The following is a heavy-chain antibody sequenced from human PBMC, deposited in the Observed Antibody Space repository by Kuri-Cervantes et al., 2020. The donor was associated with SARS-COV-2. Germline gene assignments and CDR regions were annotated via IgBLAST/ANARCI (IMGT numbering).Heavy chain of an antibody. J-gene: IGHJ6*02. D-gene: IGHD3-3*01. Sequence: LRLSCTVSGGSIGSGDYYWSWIRQPPGKGLEWIGYIYYSGSTYYNPSLKSRVTISVDTSKNQFSLKLSSVTAADTAVYYCARESSYITIFGVVTRYGMDVWGQGTTVTVSS. CDR1: GGSIGSGDYY. CDR3: ARESSYITIFGVVTRYGMDV. CDR2: IYYSGST. V-gene: IGHV4-30-4*01.